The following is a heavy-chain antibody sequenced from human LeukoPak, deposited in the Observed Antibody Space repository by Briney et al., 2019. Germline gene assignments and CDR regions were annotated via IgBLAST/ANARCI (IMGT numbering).Heavy chain of an antibody. V-gene: IGHV1-8*01. CDR3: ARSGYSYGYADYWGYYYYGMDV. J-gene: IGHJ6*02. D-gene: IGHD5-18*01. CDR2: MNPNSGNT. Sequence: APVKVSCKASGYTFTSYDINWVRQATGQGLEWMGRMNPNSGNTGYAQKFQGRVTMTRNTSISTAYMELSSLRSEDTAVYYCARSGYSYGYADYWGYYYYGMDVWGQGTTVTVSS. CDR1: GYTFTSYD.